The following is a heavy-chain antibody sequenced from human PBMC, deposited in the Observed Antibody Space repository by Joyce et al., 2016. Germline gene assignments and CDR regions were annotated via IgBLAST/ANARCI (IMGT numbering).Heavy chain of an antibody. V-gene: IGHV1-69*08. CDR2: PTPKFDAT. Sequence: QVQLVQSGAEVKKPGSSVKVSCKASGDTFSSSSINWVRQAPGQGLEWMGRPTPKFDATNYEKRFQGRVTITADTSTSTAYMELRRLRSDDTAIYYCARAYVVVHAPVSPYYFDSWGQGTLVTVSS. CDR3: ARAYVVVHAPVSPYYFDS. J-gene: IGHJ4*02. D-gene: IGHD3-16*01. CDR1: GDTFSSSS.